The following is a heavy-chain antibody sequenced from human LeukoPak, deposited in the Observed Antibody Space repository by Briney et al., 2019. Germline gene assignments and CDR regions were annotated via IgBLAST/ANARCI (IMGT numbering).Heavy chain of an antibody. CDR2: ITPIFGTA. Sequence: ASVKVSCKTSGGTFSSYAISWVRQAPGQGLEWMGAITPIFGTANYAQKFQGRVTITADESTSTAYMELSSLRSEDTAVYYCARKAGSTGYYIFDYWGQGTLVTVSS. CDR1: GGTFSSYA. CDR3: ARKAGSTGYYIFDY. D-gene: IGHD3-9*01. V-gene: IGHV1-69*13. J-gene: IGHJ4*02.